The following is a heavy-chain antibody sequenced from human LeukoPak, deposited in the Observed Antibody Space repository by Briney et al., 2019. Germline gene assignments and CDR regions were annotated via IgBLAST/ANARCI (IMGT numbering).Heavy chain of an antibody. Sequence: SETLSLTCTVSGGSISSYYWSWIRQPPGKGLEWIGNIYYSGSTNYNPSLKSRVTISVDTSKNQFSLKLSSVTAADTALYYCARENGYRYDYWGQGTLVTVSS. J-gene: IGHJ4*02. CDR1: GGSISSYY. D-gene: IGHD5-18*01. CDR2: IYYSGST. CDR3: ARENGYRYDY. V-gene: IGHV4-59*01.